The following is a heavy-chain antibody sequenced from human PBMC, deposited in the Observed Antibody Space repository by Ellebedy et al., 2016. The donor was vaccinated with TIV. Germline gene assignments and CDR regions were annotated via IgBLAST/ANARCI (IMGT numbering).Heavy chain of an antibody. V-gene: IGHV1-3*01. J-gene: IGHJ6*02. CDR1: GYTFTSYA. CDR2: INAGNGNT. D-gene: IGHD2-15*01. CDR3: ARELGVYCSGGSCYGMDV. Sequence: ASVKVSXXASGYTFTSYAMHWVRQAPGQRLEWMGWINAGNGNTKYSQRFQGRVTITRDTSASTAYMELSSLRSEDTAVYYCARELGVYCSGGSCYGMDVWGQGTTVTVSS.